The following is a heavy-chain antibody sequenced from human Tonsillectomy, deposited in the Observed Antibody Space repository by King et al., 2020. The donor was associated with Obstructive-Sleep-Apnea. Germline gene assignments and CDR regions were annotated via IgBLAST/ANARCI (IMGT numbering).Heavy chain of an antibody. D-gene: IGHD5-18*01. V-gene: IGHV3-23*04. CDR1: GFIFSSYA. CDR2: INNGGGST. CDR3: ARELPVDTNFDY. Sequence: EVQLVESGGGLVQPGGSLRLSCAASGFIFSSYALSWVRQAPGRGPEWVSAINNGGGSTYYAASVRGRFTISRDNSKNTVYLQMSSLRVEDTAVYYCARELPVDTNFDYWGQGTLVTVSS. J-gene: IGHJ4*02.